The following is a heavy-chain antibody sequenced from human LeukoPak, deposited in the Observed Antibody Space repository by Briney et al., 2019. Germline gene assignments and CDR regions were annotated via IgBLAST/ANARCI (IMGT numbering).Heavy chain of an antibody. D-gene: IGHD6-13*01. CDR1: GFTFNTYA. J-gene: IGHJ4*02. CDR2: ISGSGGST. Sequence: GGSLRLSCAASGFTFNTYAMSWVRQAPGKGLEWVSSISGSGGSTFYADSVKGRFTISRDNSKNTLYPQMNSLRAEDTAVYYCAKDLSDSSRVPGVYWGQGTLVTVSS. CDR3: AKDLSDSSRVPGVY. V-gene: IGHV3-23*01.